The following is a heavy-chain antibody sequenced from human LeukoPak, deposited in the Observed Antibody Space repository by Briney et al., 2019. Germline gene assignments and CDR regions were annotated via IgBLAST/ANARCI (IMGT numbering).Heavy chain of an antibody. CDR2: ISGDGGST. CDR1: GFTFDDYA. V-gene: IGHV3-43*02. Sequence: GGSLRLSCAASGFTFDDYAMHWVRQAPGKGLEWVSLISGDGGSTYYADSVKGRFTISRDNSKNSLYLQMNSLRTEDTALYYCAKANQLLWGPYYYYYYMDVWGKGTTVTVSS. D-gene: IGHD2-2*01. CDR3: AKANQLLWGPYYYYYYMDV. J-gene: IGHJ6*03.